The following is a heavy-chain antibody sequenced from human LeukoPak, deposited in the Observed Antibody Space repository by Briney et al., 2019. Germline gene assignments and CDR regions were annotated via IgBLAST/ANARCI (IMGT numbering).Heavy chain of an antibody. CDR1: GFTFSSYS. D-gene: IGHD4-17*01. J-gene: IGHJ4*02. CDR3: ARDLYGDYPWDY. CDR2: ISSSGSTI. V-gene: IGHV3-48*01. Sequence: GGSLRLSCAASGFTFSSYSMNWVRQAPGKGLEWVSYISSSGSTIYYTDSVKGRLTISRDNAKNSLYLQMNSLRAEDTAVYYCARDLYGDYPWDYWGQGTLVTVSS.